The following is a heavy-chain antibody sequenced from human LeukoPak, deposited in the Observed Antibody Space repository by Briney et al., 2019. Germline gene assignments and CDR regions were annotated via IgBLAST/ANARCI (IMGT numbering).Heavy chain of an antibody. V-gene: IGHV3-74*01. CDR2: INSDGSST. Sequence: GGSLRLSCAASGFTFSSYWMHWVRQAPGKGLVWVSRINSDGSSTSYADSVKGRFTISRDNAKNTLYLQMNSLRAEDMALYYCAKDDSSGYAPPTFSTWGQGTLVTVSS. J-gene: IGHJ4*02. D-gene: IGHD3-22*01. CDR3: AKDDSSGYAPPTFST. CDR1: GFTFSSYW.